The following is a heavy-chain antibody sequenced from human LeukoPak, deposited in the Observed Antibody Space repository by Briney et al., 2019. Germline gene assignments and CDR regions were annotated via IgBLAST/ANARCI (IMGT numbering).Heavy chain of an antibody. Sequence: PGGSLRLSCAASGFTFDDYAMHWVRQAPGKGLGWVSGISWNSGSIGYADSVKGRFTISRDNAKNSLYLQMNSLRAEDTALYYCAKGSTDTYYYYGMDVWGQGTTVTVSS. CDR1: GFTFDDYA. CDR2: ISWNSGSI. J-gene: IGHJ6*02. CDR3: AKGSTDTYYYYGMDV. V-gene: IGHV3-9*01.